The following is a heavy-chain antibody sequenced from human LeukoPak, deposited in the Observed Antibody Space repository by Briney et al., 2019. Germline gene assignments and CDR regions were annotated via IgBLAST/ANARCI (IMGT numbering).Heavy chain of an antibody. CDR2: ISPGGGTT. CDR1: GFSFASEA. D-gene: IGHD3-10*01. J-gene: IGHJ4*02. V-gene: IGHV3-23*01. Sequence: GGSLRLSCVVSGFSFASEAMSWVRQSPGRGLEWVSSISPGGGTTYNADSVKGRFTISRDNSKNTLYVQMNSLRAEDTAIYYCAKSRSGSANWALRIFDNWGQGTLVTVSS. CDR3: AKSRSGSANWALRIFDN.